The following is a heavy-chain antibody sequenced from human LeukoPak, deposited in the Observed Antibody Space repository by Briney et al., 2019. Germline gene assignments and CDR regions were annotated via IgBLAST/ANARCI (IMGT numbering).Heavy chain of an antibody. J-gene: IGHJ4*02. Sequence: PGRSLRLSCAASGFTFSSYAMHWVRQAPGKGLEWVSSISSSSSYIYYADSVKGRFTISRDNAKNSLYLQMNSLRAEDTAVYYCARDDSSGSTPFFDYWGQGTLVTVSS. D-gene: IGHD3-22*01. CDR2: ISSSSSYI. V-gene: IGHV3-21*04. CDR3: ARDDSSGSTPFFDY. CDR1: GFTFSSYA.